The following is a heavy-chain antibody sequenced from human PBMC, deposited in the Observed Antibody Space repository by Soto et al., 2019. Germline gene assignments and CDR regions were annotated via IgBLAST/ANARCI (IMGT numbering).Heavy chain of an antibody. J-gene: IGHJ5*02. CDR1: GGSISSGDYY. D-gene: IGHD2-8*01. V-gene: IGHV4-30-4*01. CDR3: ARRMLYLNWFDP. CDR2: IYYSGST. Sequence: SETLSLTCTVSGGSISSGDYYWSWIRQPPGKGLEWIGYIYYSGSTYYNPSLQSRVTISVDTSKTQFSLKLSTVTAADTAVYYCARRMLYLNWFDPWGQGTLVTVSS.